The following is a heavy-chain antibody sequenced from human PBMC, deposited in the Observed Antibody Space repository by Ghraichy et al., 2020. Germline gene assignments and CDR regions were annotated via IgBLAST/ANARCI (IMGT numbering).Heavy chain of an antibody. Sequence: LSLTCAASGFTFSSYWMHWVRQAPGEGLVWVSRIMGDGSSTYYADSVKGRFTISRDNAKNTLYLQMNSLRAEDTAVYYCARGGTAMGLDWGQGTLVTVSS. CDR3: ARGGTAMGLD. J-gene: IGHJ4*02. D-gene: IGHD5-18*01. CDR1: GFTFSSYW. V-gene: IGHV3-74*01. CDR2: IMGDGSST.